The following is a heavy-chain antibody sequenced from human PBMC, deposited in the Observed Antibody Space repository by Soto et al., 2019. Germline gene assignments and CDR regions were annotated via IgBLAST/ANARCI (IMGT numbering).Heavy chain of an antibody. CDR3: AKVRVGCSGTSCYGFDY. CDR2: ISGSGGST. V-gene: IGHV3-23*01. J-gene: IGHJ4*02. Sequence: EVQLLESGGGLVQPGGSLRLSCAASGFTFSSYAMSWVRQAPGKGLEWVSAISGSGGSTYYADSVKGRFTISRDNSRNTLYLQMNSLRAEDTAVYYCAKVRVGCSGTSCYGFDYWGQGTLVTVSS. D-gene: IGHD2-2*01. CDR1: GFTFSSYA.